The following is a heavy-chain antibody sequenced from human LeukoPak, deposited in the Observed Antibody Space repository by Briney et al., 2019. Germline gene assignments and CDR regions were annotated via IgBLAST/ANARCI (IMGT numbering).Heavy chain of an antibody. CDR1: GGSISSSSYY. J-gene: IGHJ5*02. D-gene: IGHD3-16*02. V-gene: IGHV4-39*07. Sequence: PSETLSLTCTVSGGSISSSSYYWGWIRQPPGKGLEWIGSIYYSGSTYYNPSLKSRVTISVDTSKNQFSLKLSSVTAADTAVYYCARGASRLRLGELSPNWFDPWGQGTLVTVSS. CDR3: ARGASRLRLGELSPNWFDP. CDR2: IYYSGST.